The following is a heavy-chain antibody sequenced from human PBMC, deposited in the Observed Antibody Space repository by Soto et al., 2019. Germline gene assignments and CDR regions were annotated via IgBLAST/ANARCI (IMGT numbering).Heavy chain of an antibody. CDR2: ISHSGDT. CDR1: SYSIRSGDY. Sequence: SETVSLTCAVSSYSIRSGDYWAWIRQSPGKGLEWFGSISHSGDTFYNPSLRSRVILSIDASKNQFSLELTSVTAADTALYYCARVHSSGHGVDYWGQGTLVTVSS. V-gene: IGHV4-38-2*01. D-gene: IGHD6-19*01. CDR3: ARVHSSGHGVDY. J-gene: IGHJ4*02.